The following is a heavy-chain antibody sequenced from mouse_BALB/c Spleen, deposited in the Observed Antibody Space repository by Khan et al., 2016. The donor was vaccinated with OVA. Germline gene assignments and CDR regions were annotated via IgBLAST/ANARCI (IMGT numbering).Heavy chain of an antibody. CDR3: TGSNYYGNSRYAMDY. CDR2: VSPGSGSP. CDR1: GYTFTSYW. J-gene: IGHJ4*01. D-gene: IGHD1-1*01. Sequence: DLVKPGASVKLSCKASGYTFTSYWINWIKQRPGQGLEWIGRVSPGSGSPYYNEIFKGKATVTVDKSSSTAYIQLNSPSSEDSAVYFCTGSNYYGNSRYAMDYWGQGTSVTVSS. V-gene: IGHV1S41*01.